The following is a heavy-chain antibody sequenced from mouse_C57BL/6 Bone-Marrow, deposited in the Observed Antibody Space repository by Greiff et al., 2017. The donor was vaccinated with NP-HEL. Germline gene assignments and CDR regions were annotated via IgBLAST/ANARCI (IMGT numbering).Heavy chain of an antibody. CDR2: IYPRSGNT. J-gene: IGHJ3*01. CDR1: GYTFTSYG. Sequence: QVQLQQSGAELARPGASVKLSCKASGYTFTSYGISWVKQRTGQGLEWIGEIYPRSGNTYYNEKFKGKATLTADKSSSTAYMALRSLTSEDSAVYFCARRGVLTWFAYWGQGTLVTVSA. V-gene: IGHV1-81*01. CDR3: ARRGVLTWFAY. D-gene: IGHD2-14*01.